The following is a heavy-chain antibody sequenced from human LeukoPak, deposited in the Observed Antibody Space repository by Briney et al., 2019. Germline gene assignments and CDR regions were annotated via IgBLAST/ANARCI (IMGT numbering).Heavy chain of an antibody. CDR2: IYSGGNT. V-gene: IGHV3-66*01. CDR1: GFPVSSNY. CDR3: ALESAGTLRY. J-gene: IGHJ4*02. Sequence: GGSLILSCAASGFPVSSNYMSWVRQAPGKGLEWVSVIYSGGNTHYADSVKGRFTISGDNSRNTLHLQMSSLRAEDAAVYYCALESAGTLRYWGQGTLVTVSS. D-gene: IGHD6-13*01.